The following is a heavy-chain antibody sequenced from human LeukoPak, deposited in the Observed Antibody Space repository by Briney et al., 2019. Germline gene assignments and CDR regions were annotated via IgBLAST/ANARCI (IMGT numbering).Heavy chain of an antibody. D-gene: IGHD6-19*01. CDR2: IYYSGST. V-gene: IGHV4-59*01. CDR1: YY. Sequence: YYXSXXXXPPGKGREWIGYIYYSGSTNYNPSLKSRVTISVDTSKNQFSLKLSSVTAADTAVYYCARDRGSDFDYWGQGTLVTVSS. J-gene: IGHJ4*02. CDR3: ARDRGSDFDY.